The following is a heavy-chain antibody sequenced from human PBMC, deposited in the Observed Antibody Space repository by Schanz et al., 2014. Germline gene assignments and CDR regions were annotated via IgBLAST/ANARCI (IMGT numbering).Heavy chain of an antibody. CDR1: GGSISSGDYS. CDR2: THITGST. J-gene: IGHJ4*02. Sequence: QVQLQESGPGLVKPSQTLSLTCAVSGGSISSGDYSWSWIRQPPGKGLEWIGFTHITGSTYYNPSRKIRVTISLDTSKNQFSLKLSSVTAADTAVYFCARVGGGILTSWYSLDSWGQGTLVTVSS. V-gene: IGHV4-30-4*07. CDR3: ARVGGGILTSWYSLDS. D-gene: IGHD2-8*02.